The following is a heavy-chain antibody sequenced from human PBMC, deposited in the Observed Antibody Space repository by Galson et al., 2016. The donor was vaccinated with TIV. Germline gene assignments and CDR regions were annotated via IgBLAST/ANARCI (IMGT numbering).Heavy chain of an antibody. CDR2: IYPGDSDT. J-gene: IGHJ4*02. D-gene: IGHD2-8*01. Sequence: QSGAEVTKPGESLKISCKGSGYTFHTNYWIAWVRQRPGKGLEWMGIIYPGDSDTRYSPSFQGQVTTSADKYISTAFLQWSSLKASGTAVYYCARPSCFKGVCPGFFGYWGQGTLVTVSS. V-gene: IGHV5-51*01. CDR3: ARPSCFKGVCPGFFGY. CDR1: GYTFHTNYW.